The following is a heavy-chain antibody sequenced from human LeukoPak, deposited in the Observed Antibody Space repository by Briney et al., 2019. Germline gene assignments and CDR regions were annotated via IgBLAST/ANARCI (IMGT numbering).Heavy chain of an antibody. CDR3: TGEFDP. Sequence: GGSLRLSCAASGFTFTNAWMSWVRQAPGKGLEWVGRVKTKTEGETIDYAAPVKGRFTISRDDSKNTLYLQMNSLKTDDTAVYYCTGEFDPWGQGTLVIVSS. D-gene: IGHD1-26*01. V-gene: IGHV3-15*01. J-gene: IGHJ5*02. CDR1: GFTFTNAW. CDR2: VKTKTEGETI.